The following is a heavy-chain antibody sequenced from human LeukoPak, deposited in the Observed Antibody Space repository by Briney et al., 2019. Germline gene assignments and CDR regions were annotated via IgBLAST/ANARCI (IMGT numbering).Heavy chain of an antibody. CDR2: IKQDGSEK. CDR1: GFTFSSHW. D-gene: IGHD3-10*01. J-gene: IGHJ4*02. CDR3: ARETRAGY. Sequence: PGGSLRLSCVASGFTFSSHWMSWVRQAPGKGLEWVANIKQDGSEKYYVDSVKGRFTISRDNAKNSLYLQMRSLRAEDTAVYYCARETRAGYWGQGTLVTVSS. V-gene: IGHV3-7*01.